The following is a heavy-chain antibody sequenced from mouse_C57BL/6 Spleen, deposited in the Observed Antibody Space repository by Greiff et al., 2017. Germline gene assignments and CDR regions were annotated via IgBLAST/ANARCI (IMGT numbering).Heavy chain of an antibody. Sequence: VMLVESGPGLVAPSQSLSITCTVSGFSLTSYGVHWVRQPPGKGLEWLVVIWSDGSTTYNSALKSRLSISKDNSKSQVFLKMNSLQTDDTAMYYCARHGYYGSSPHWYFDVWGTGTTVTVSS. CDR1: GFSLTSYG. CDR2: IWSDGST. J-gene: IGHJ1*03. V-gene: IGHV2-6-1*01. CDR3: ARHGYYGSSPHWYFDV. D-gene: IGHD1-1*01.